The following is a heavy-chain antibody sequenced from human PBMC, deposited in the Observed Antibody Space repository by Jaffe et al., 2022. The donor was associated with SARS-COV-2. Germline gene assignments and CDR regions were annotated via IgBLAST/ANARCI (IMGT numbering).Heavy chain of an antibody. J-gene: IGHJ5*02. Sequence: QVQLQESGPGLVKPSQTLSLTCTVSGGSISSGDYYWSWIRQPPGKGLEWIGYIYYSGSTYYNPSLKSRVTISVDTSKNQFSLKLSSVTAADTAVYYCARAIAQVDWSAYNWFDPWGQGTLVTVSS. CDR3: ARAIAQVDWSAYNWFDP. CDR2: IYYSGST. CDR1: GGSISSGDYY. D-gene: IGHD3-9*01. V-gene: IGHV4-30-4*01.